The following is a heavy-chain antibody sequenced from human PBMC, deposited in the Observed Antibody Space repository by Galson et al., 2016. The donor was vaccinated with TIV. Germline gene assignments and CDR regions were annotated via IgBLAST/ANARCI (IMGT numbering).Heavy chain of an antibody. CDR1: GGTFSSYV. V-gene: IGHV1-69*05. D-gene: IGHD1-26*01. CDR3: TRDLGRLRDY. Sequence: SVKVSCKASGGTFSSYVFNWVRLAPGQGLEWMGGIIPLFRTTNYAQKFQARLIMTRDTSTTTVYMDLSSLKSGDTAVYYCTRDLGRLRDYWGQGTLVTVSS. CDR2: IIPLFRTT. J-gene: IGHJ4*02.